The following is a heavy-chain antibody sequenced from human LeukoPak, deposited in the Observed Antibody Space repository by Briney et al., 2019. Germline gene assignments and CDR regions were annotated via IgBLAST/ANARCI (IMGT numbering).Heavy chain of an antibody. CDR1: GGSISSGGYY. J-gene: IGHJ3*02. Sequence: SETLSLTCTVSGGSISSGGYYWSWIRQHPGKGLEWIGYIYYSGSTYYNPSLKSRVTISVDTSKNQFSLKLSSVTAADTAVYFCARFPVQAAPDAFDILGQGTMVTVSS. CDR2: IYYSGST. V-gene: IGHV4-31*03. D-gene: IGHD4-17*01. CDR3: ARFPVQAAPDAFDI.